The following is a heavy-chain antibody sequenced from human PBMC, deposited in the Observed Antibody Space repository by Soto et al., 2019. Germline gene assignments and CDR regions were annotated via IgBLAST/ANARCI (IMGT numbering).Heavy chain of an antibody. CDR2: MSSDGTNK. J-gene: IGHJ6*04. V-gene: IGHV3-30*18. Sequence: PGRSKRLSSAASGLNFRDYGVHWVRQTQGKGLEWVAVMSSDGTNKYYADSVKGRFTISRDNSKDALYLQMNSLRAEDTAVYYCAKTHIVLKEFSARYGMDVWGEGTTVTVPS. D-gene: IGHD2-8*01. CDR1: GLNFRDYG. CDR3: AKTHIVLKEFSARYGMDV.